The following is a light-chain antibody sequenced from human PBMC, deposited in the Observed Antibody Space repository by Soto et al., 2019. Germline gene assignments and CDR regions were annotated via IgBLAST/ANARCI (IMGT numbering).Light chain of an antibody. CDR2: KAS. Sequence: DIQMTLSPSTLSASVGDRVTITCRTSQSISNWLAWYQQNPGTAPNLLIYKASTLQSGVPSRFSGSVSGTEFTLTISSLQPDDSATYYCQQYSDNWTFGQGT. J-gene: IGKJ1*01. CDR1: QSISNW. CDR3: QQYSDNWT. V-gene: IGKV1-5*03.